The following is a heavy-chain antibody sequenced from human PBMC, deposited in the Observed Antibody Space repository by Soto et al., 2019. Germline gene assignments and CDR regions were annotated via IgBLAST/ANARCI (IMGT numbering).Heavy chain of an antibody. J-gene: IGHJ3*02. CDR3: ARSNQWLEHDAFDI. CDR1: GGSISSGGYY. V-gene: IGHV4-31*03. D-gene: IGHD6-19*01. Sequence: SETLSLTCTVSGGSISSGGYYWSWIRQHPGKGLEWIGYIYYSGSTYYNPSLKSRVTISVDTSKNQFSLKLSSVTAADTAVYFCARSNQWLEHDAFDIWGQGTLVTVSS. CDR2: IYYSGST.